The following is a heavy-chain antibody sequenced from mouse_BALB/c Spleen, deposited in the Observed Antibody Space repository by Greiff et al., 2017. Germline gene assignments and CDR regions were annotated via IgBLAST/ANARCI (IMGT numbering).Heavy chain of an antibody. CDR3: ARNYRYDAGDLDY. V-gene: IGHV1-4*02. CDR2: INPSSGYT. Sequence: QVQLKESAAELARPGASVKMSCKASGYTFTSYTMHWVKQRPGQGLEWIGYINPSSGYTEYNQKFKDKTTLTADKSSSTAYMQLSSLTSEDSAVYYCARNYRYDAGDLDYWGQGTTLTVSS. CDR1: GYTFTSYT. J-gene: IGHJ2*01. D-gene: IGHD2-14*01.